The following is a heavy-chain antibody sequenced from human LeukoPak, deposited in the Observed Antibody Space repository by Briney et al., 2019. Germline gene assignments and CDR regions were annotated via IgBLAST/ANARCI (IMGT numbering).Heavy chain of an antibody. CDR1: GTRDD. CDR3: AKYGRRGFDP. Sequence: ASVKVSCKTSGTRDDINWVRQAAGQGLEWVGWMNPNDDTGYAQKFQGRVTFTRNTSLRTVYMELRSLTFEDTAVYYCAKYGRRGFDPWGQGTLVTVSS. V-gene: IGHV1-8*01. CDR2: MNPNDDT. J-gene: IGHJ5*02. D-gene: IGHD1-1*01.